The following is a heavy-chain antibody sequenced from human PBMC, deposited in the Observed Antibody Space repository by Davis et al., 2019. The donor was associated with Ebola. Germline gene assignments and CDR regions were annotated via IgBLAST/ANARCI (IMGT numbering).Heavy chain of an antibody. CDR1: GLSLAPYG. Sequence: SLKISCAISGLSLAPYGMHWVRQAPGKGLEWISGISWNTNVTGYADSVRGRFTISRDNAKNSVFLQMNSLRVEDAALYYCAKGRGGSIAASLNYWGQGTVVIVSS. V-gene: IGHV3-9*01. CDR2: ISWNTNVT. D-gene: IGHD6-13*01. CDR3: AKGRGGSIAASLNY. J-gene: IGHJ4*02.